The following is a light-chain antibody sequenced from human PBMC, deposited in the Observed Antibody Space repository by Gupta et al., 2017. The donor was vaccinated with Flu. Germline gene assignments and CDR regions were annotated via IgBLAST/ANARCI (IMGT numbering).Light chain of an antibody. J-gene: IGLJ3*02. CDR3: QSYDSSLSGWV. CDR1: SSNIGAGYD. CDR2: GNS. V-gene: IGLV1-40*01. Sequence: QSVLTQPPSESGAPGQRVTISCPGSSSNIGAGYDVHWYQQLPGTAPKLLIYGNSNRPSGVPDRFSGSKSGTSASLAITGLQAEDEADYYCQSYDSSLSGWVFGGGTKLTVL.